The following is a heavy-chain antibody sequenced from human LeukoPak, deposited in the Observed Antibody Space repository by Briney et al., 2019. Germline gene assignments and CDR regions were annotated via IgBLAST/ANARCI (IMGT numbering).Heavy chain of an antibody. Sequence: PGGSLRLSCAASGFTFSNYAMSWVRQAPGKGLEWVSAISGSGGSTYYADSVKGRFTISRDNSKNTLYLQMNSLRAEDTAVYYCAKDFLNHYDSSGYYYFDYWGQGTLVTVSS. CDR1: GFTFSNYA. D-gene: IGHD3-22*01. CDR2: ISGSGGST. CDR3: AKDFLNHYDSSGYYYFDY. V-gene: IGHV3-23*01. J-gene: IGHJ4*02.